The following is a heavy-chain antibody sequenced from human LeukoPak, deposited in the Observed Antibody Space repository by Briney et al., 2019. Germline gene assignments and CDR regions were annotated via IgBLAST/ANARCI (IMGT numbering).Heavy chain of an antibody. D-gene: IGHD4-17*01. J-gene: IGHJ4*02. V-gene: IGHV1-18*01. Sequence: ASVKASCKASGYTFTNYGISWVRRAPGQGLEWMGWISAYNDNTNYAQKLQGRVTMTTDTSSTTAYMELRSLRSDDTAVYYCARDRASYGDYPDYWGQGTLVTVSS. CDR2: ISAYNDNT. CDR1: GYTFTNYG. CDR3: ARDRASYGDYPDY.